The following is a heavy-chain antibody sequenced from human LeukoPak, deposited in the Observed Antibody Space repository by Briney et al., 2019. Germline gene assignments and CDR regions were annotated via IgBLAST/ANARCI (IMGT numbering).Heavy chain of an antibody. D-gene: IGHD7-27*01. CDR1: GYTFTSHG. CDR3: ARDPGGTWGFDY. J-gene: IGHJ4*02. V-gene: IGHV1-18*01. Sequence: ASVTVSCTASGYTFTSHGLSWARQAPGQGLEWMGWISIYSGNTNCAQKFQDRISMTTDTSTSTAYMELRSLKSDDTAVYYCARDPGGTWGFDYWGQGALVTVSS. CDR2: ISIYSGNT.